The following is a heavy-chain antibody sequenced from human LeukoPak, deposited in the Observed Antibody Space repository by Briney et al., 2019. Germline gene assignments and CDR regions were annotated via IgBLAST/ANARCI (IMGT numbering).Heavy chain of an antibody. J-gene: IGHJ4*02. Sequence: GGSLRLSCAASGSTFRNHWMHWVRQTPGKGLVWVSRISSDGSSTTYADSVKGRFTISRDNAKNTLYLQMNNLRAEDTAMYYCARDQRVTGRPDIDYWGQGTLVIVSS. CDR2: ISSDGSST. CDR3: ARDQRVTGRPDIDY. CDR1: GSTFRNHW. D-gene: IGHD6-6*01. V-gene: IGHV3-74*03.